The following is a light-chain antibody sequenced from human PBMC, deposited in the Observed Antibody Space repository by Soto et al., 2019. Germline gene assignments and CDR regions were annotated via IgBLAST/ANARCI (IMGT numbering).Light chain of an antibody. V-gene: IGKV1-5*03. CDR2: KAS. J-gene: IGKJ5*01. CDR1: QSISSC. Sequence: IQMTQNPSTLSASVGDRVTITCRASQSISSCLAWYQQKPGKAPTLLIYKASSLESGVPPRFSGSGSATEFTLTSSSLQPDDFATYYCQQYNSYPITFGQRRLPE. CDR3: QQYNSYPIT.